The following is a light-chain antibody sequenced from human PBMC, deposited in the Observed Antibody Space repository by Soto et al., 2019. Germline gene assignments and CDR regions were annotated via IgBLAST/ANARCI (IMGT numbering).Light chain of an antibody. Sequence: DIQMTQSPSTLSASVGDRVTITCRASQSISFWLAWYQQKPGKAPKVLIYDASSLESGVPSRFSGSRSGTEFTLTISSLQPDDFATYYCQHYNSYSEAFGQGTKVDIK. CDR2: DAS. CDR1: QSISFW. V-gene: IGKV1-5*01. J-gene: IGKJ1*01. CDR3: QHYNSYSEA.